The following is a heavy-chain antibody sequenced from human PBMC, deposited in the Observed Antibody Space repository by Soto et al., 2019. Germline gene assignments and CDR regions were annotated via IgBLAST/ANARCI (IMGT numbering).Heavy chain of an antibody. CDR1: GYTLTELS. CDR2: FDPEDGET. CDR3: ATEPLSGSRYFDY. D-gene: IGHD1-26*01. J-gene: IGHJ4*02. Sequence: ASVKVSCKVSGYTLTELSMHWVRQAPGKGLEWMGGFDPEDGETIYAQKFQGRVTMTEGTSTDTAYMGLSSLRSEDTAVYYCATEPLSGSRYFDYWGQGTLVTVPQ. V-gene: IGHV1-24*01.